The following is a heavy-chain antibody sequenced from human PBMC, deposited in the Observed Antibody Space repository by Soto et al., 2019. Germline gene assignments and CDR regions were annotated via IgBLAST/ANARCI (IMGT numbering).Heavy chain of an antibody. CDR2: ISYDVNNK. CDR3: SKGGSKAGMDV. CDR1: GFTFSNYG. D-gene: IGHD1-26*01. Sequence: GGSLRLSCAVSGFTFSNYGMHWVRQAPGKGLEWVALISYDVNNKYYADSVKGRFTISRDNSKNTLFLQMNGLRAEDTAVYYCSKGGSKAGMDVWGQGTTVTVSS. V-gene: IGHV3-30*18. J-gene: IGHJ6*02.